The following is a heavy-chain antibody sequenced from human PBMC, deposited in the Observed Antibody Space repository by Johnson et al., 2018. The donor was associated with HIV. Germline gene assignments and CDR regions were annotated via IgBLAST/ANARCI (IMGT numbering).Heavy chain of an antibody. V-gene: IGHV3-30*04. CDR2: ISYDGSNK. CDR3: SRPWGASSSPDSFDL. D-gene: IGHD6-13*01. Sequence: QVQLVESGGGVVQPGRSLRLSCVASGFTFSSYTMHWVRQAPGKGLEWVAVISYDGSNKYFADSVKGRFTISRDNSKNTLYLQMNSLRAEDTAVYYCSRPWGASSSPDSFDLWGQGTMVTVSS. CDR1: GFTFSSYT. J-gene: IGHJ3*01.